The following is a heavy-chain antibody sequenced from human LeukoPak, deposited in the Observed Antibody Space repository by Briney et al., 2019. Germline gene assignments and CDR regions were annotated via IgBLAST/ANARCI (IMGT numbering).Heavy chain of an antibody. CDR1: GFTFSSYD. J-gene: IGHJ6*02. Sequence: GGSLRLSCAASGFTFSSYDIHWVRQATGKGLEWVSAIGTAGDTYYPGSVKGRFTISRENAKNSLYLQMNSLRAGDTAVYYCARALGSGRNDYYYYGMDVWGQGTTVTVSS. CDR3: ARALGSGRNDYYYYGMDV. CDR2: IGTAGDT. V-gene: IGHV3-13*01. D-gene: IGHD3-10*01.